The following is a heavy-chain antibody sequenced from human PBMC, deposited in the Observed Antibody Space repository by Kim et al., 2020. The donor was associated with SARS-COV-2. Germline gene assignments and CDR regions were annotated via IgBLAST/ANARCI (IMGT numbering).Heavy chain of an antibody. CDR2: MNPNSGNT. J-gene: IGHJ3*02. CDR1: GYTFTSYD. CDR3: ARDLVGYYDSSGYYYVLHAFDI. V-gene: IGHV1-8*01. Sequence: ASVKVSCKASGYTFTSYDINWVRQATGQGLEWMGWMNPNSGNTGYAQKFQGRVTMTRNTSISTAYMELSSLRSEDTAVYYCARDLVGYYDSSGYYYVLHAFDIWGQGTMVTVSS. D-gene: IGHD3-22*01.